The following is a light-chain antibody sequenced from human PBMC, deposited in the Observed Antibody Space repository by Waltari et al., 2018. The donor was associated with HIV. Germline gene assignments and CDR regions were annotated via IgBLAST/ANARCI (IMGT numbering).Light chain of an antibody. J-gene: IGLJ2*01. CDR3: QSYDSSLRASV. CDR1: RSHIGAGHF. CDR2: SDI. V-gene: IGLV1-40*01. Sequence: QSALTQPPSVSGAPGQRVTLSCTGNRSHIGAGHFVHGYQHLPGTAPKLLVYSDINRPSGVPDRFSGSKSGTSASLVITGLQAEDEADYYCQSYDSSLRASVFGGGTKLTVL.